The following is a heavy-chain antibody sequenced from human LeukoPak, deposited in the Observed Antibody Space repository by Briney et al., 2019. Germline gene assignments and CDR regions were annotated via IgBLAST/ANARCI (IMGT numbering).Heavy chain of an antibody. V-gene: IGHV3-21*01. J-gene: IGHJ6*03. D-gene: IGHD2-21*01. CDR3: ARDVEGNYYYYMDV. CDR2: ISSSSSYI. CDR1: GFTFSSYS. Sequence: PGGSLRLSCAASGFTFSSYSMNWVRQAPGKGLEWVSSISSSSSYIYYADSVKGRFTISRDNAKNSLYLQMNSLRAEDTAVYYCARDVEGNYYYYMDVWGKGTTVTISS.